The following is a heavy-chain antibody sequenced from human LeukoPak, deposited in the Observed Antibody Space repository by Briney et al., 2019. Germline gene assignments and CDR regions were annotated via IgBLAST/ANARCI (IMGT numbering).Heavy chain of an antibody. CDR1: GFTFDDYG. CDR3: ARRMPGDAFDV. J-gene: IGHJ3*01. D-gene: IGHD2-2*01. Sequence: PGGSLRLSCAASGFTFDDYGMNWVRQPPGKGLEWVCNINWNGGSTSYADSLKGRLTISRDNAKSSLYLQMNSLRAADTAMYFCARRMPGDAFDVWGQGTMVTVSS. V-gene: IGHV3-20*04. CDR2: INWNGGST.